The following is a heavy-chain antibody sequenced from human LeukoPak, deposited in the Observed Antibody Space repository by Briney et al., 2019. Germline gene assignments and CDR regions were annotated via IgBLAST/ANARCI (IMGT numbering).Heavy chain of an antibody. CDR3: ARQITGIAAAGGKDY. CDR2: IYYSGGT. CDR1: GGSISSSSYY. J-gene: IGHJ4*02. V-gene: IGHV4-39*01. Sequence: SETLTLTCTASGGSISSSSYYWGWIRQPPGKGLEWIGRIYYSGGTYYTPSLKRRVTISVNTSKNQFSLKRSSVTAADTAVYYCARQITGIAAAGGKDYWGQGTLVTVSS. D-gene: IGHD6-13*01.